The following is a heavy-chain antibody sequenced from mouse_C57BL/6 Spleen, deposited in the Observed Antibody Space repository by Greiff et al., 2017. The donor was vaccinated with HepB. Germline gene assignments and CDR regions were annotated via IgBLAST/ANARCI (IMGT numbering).Heavy chain of an antibody. V-gene: IGHV1-15*01. Sequence: VKLMESGAELVRPGASVTLSCKASGYTFTDYEMHWVKQTPVHGLEWIGAIDPETGGTAYNQKFKGKAILTADKSSSTAYMELRSLTSEDSAVYYFLINYGSSSWYFDVWGTGTTVTVSS. D-gene: IGHD1-1*01. CDR1: GYTFTDYE. CDR2: IDPETGGT. CDR3: LINYGSSSWYFDV. J-gene: IGHJ1*03.